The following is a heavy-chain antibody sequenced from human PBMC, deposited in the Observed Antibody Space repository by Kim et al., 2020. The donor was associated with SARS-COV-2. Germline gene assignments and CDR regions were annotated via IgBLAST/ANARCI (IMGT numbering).Heavy chain of an antibody. CDR3: ARANDYGGYYFDY. V-gene: IGHV4-39*01. Sequence: SETLSLTCTVSGGSISSSSYYWVWIRQPPGQGLEWIGSIYYSGSTYYNPSIKSRVTISVDTSKNQYFLKLSSVTAADTAEYYCARANDYGGYYFDYWDKG. J-gene: IGHJ4*02. CDR2: IYYSGST. D-gene: IGHD4-17*01. CDR1: GGSISSSSYY.